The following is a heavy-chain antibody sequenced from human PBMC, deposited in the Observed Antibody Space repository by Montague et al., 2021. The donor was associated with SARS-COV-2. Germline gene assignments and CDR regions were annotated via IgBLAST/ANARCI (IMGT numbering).Heavy chain of an antibody. D-gene: IGHD6-13*01. CDR2: IWYDGSNK. V-gene: IGHV3-33*01. J-gene: IGHJ3*02. CDR3: ARGLAAYDDAFDI. Sequence: SLSLSCAASGFTFSRYGMHWVRQAPGKGLEWVAVIWYDGSNKFYADSVKGRFTISRDNSKNTLYLQMNSLRAEDTALYYCARGLAAYDDAFDIWGQGTMVTVSS. CDR1: GFTFSRYG.